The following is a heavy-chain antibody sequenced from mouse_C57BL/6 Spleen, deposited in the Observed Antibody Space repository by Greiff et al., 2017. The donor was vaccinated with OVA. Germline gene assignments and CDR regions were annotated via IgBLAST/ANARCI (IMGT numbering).Heavy chain of an antibody. CDR2: IYPGDGDT. V-gene: IGHV1-80*01. CDR3: ANDALPYAMDY. D-gene: IGHD2-1*01. Sequence: QVQLQQSGAELVKPGASVKISCKASGYAFSSYWMNWVKQRPGKGLEWIGQIYPGDGDTNYNGKFKGKATLTADKSSSTAYMQLSSLTSEDSAVYFGANDALPYAMDYWGQGTTVTVSS. CDR1: GYAFSSYW. J-gene: IGHJ4*01.